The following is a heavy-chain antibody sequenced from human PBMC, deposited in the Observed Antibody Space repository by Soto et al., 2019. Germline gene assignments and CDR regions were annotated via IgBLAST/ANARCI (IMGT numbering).Heavy chain of an antibody. CDR3: ARGDYYDSSGYLSYYFDY. CDR1: GGSISSYY. CDR2: IYYSGST. Sequence: SETLSLTCTVSGGSISSYYWSWIRQPPGKGLEWIGYIYYSGSTNYNPSLKSRVTISVDTSKNQFSLKLSSVTAADTAVYYCARGDYYDSSGYLSYYFDYWGQGTLVTVSS. J-gene: IGHJ4*02. V-gene: IGHV4-59*01. D-gene: IGHD3-22*01.